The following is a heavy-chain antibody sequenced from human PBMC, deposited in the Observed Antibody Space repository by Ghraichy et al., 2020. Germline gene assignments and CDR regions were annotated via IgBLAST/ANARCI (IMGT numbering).Heavy chain of an antibody. D-gene: IGHD3-10*01. V-gene: IGHV4-4*09. J-gene: IGHJ3*02. Sequence: SETLSLTCTVSGASIRSFYWSWIRQPPGKRLELIGYIDISGSASYNPSLNSRVTISVDTSKNQFSLKLTSVTAACTAVYYCARHRVRGGSGAFDMWGQGTVVTVSS. CDR3: ARHRVRGGSGAFDM. CDR1: GASIRSFY. CDR2: IDISGSA.